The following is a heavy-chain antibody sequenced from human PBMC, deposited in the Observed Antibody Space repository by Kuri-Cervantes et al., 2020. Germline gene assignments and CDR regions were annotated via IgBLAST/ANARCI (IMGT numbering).Heavy chain of an antibody. CDR2: ISGSGGST. J-gene: IGHJ4*02. D-gene: IGHD3-22*01. Sequence: GESLKISCAVSGFTFSSYAMSWVRHVPGTGPEWVSAISGSGGSTYYADSVKGRFTISRDNSKNTLYLQMNSLRAEDTAVYYCAKDKHYYDSSGIFPLWGQGTLVTVSS. V-gene: IGHV3-23*01. CDR1: GFTFSSYA. CDR3: AKDKHYYDSSGIFPL.